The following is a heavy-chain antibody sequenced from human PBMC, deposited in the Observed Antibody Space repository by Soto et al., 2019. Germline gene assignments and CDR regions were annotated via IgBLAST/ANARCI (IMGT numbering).Heavy chain of an antibody. CDR3: ARGPYYYYSRGYRPTGAIHI. Sequence: GASVKVSCKASGYIFTNYGISWVRQAPGQGLEWMGWISAYNGNIKYAQKLQGRVTMTTDTSTSTAYMELRSLKSDDTAVYYCARGPYYYYSRGYRPTGAIHIRAQGTMVTVSS. J-gene: IGHJ3*02. CDR1: GYIFTNYG. CDR2: ISAYNGNI. D-gene: IGHD3-22*01. V-gene: IGHV1-18*01.